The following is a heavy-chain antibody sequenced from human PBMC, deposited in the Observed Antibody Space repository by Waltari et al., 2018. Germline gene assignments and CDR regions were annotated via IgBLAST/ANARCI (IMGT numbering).Heavy chain of an antibody. CDR2: IYHSGST. V-gene: IGHV4-38-2*01. J-gene: IGHJ1*01. D-gene: IGHD3-10*01. Sequence: QVQLQESGPGLVKPSETLSLTCAVSGYSISSGYYWGWIRQPPGKGLEWIGSIYHSGSTYSNPALKSRVTISVDTSKNQFSLKLSSVTAADTAVYYCARHGTPYYGSDLEYFQHWGQGTLVTVSS. CDR3: ARHGTPYYGSDLEYFQH. CDR1: GYSISSGYY.